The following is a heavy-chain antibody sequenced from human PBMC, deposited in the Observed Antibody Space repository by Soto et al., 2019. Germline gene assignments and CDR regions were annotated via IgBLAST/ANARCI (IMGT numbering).Heavy chain of an antibody. V-gene: IGHV4-31*03. Sequence: SETLSLTCTVSGGSITSGGYYCGWIRQHPGKGLEWIGHIYYSGSTSYNPSLKSRVSMSADTSKNQFSMKLSSVAAADTAVYYCAGVASITYYDSSGYYPGPFDYWGQGTLVTVSS. D-gene: IGHD3-22*01. CDR3: AGVASITYYDSSGYYPGPFDY. CDR2: IYYSGST. J-gene: IGHJ4*02. CDR1: GGSITSGGYY.